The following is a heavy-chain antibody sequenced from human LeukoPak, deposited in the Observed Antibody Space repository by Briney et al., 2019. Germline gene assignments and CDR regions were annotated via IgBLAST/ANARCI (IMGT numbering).Heavy chain of an antibody. J-gene: IGHJ4*02. D-gene: IGHD3-3*01. CDR1: GGSFSGYY. Sequence: SETLSLTCAVYGGSFSGYYWSWIRQPPGKGLEWIGEINHSGSTNYNPSLKSRVTISVDTSKNQFSLKLSSVTAADTAVYYCARLYYDFWSGYPYWGQGTLVTVSS. V-gene: IGHV4-34*01. CDR2: INHSGST. CDR3: ARLYYDFWSGYPY.